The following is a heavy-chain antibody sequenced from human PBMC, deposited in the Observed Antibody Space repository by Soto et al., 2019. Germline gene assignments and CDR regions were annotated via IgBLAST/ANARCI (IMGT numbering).Heavy chain of an antibody. CDR1: GFSFSSYW. D-gene: IGHD1-1*01. J-gene: IGHJ4*02. V-gene: IGHV3-7*03. CDR3: MTTTRDRPFDY. Sequence: EVQLVESGGDLVQPGGSLRLSCEASGFSFSSYWMTWVRQAPGKRLEYVAIIRQDGSETKYVDSVMGRFTISRDNAKTSSYLQMNSLRDEDAAVYYCMTTTRDRPFDYRGQGTRVTVSS. CDR2: IRQDGSET.